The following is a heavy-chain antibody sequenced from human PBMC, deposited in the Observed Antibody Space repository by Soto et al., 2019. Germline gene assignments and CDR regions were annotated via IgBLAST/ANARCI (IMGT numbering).Heavy chain of an antibody. CDR3: ASGGQTIIPKD. CDR2: INHGGST. D-gene: IGHD5-12*01. J-gene: IGHJ4*02. CDR1: GGSISSYY. Sequence: SETLSLTCTVSGGSISSYYWSWIRQPPGKGLDWIGEINHGGSTNYNPSLKSRVTISIDTSKNQFSLKLSSVTAADTAVYYCASGGQTIIPKDWGQGTLVTVSS. V-gene: IGHV4-34*01.